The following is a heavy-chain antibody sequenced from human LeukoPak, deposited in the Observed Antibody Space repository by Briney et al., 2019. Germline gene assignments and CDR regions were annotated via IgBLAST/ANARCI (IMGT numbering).Heavy chain of an antibody. V-gene: IGHV1-8*03. Sequence: ASVTVSCKTSGYTFTNFDINWVRQASGHGLEWRGWMNPNSGNTGYAQKFQGRVTITRNTSISTAYMELSSLRSEDTAVYYCARAPSWNYNRYYYYYVDVWGRGTTVTVSS. CDR2: MNPNSGNT. CDR1: GYTFTNFD. D-gene: IGHD1-7*01. J-gene: IGHJ6*03. CDR3: ARAPSWNYNRYYYYYVDV.